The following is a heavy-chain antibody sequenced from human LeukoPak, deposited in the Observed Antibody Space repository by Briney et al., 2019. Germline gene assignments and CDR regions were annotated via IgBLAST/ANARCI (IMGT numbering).Heavy chain of an antibody. D-gene: IGHD6-19*01. CDR1: GFTFTSYS. CDR2: ISGGGGST. Sequence: PGGSLRLSCAASGFTFTSYSMNWVRQAPGKGLEWVSTISGGGGSTYYADSVKGRFTISRDNSKNTLYLQVNSLRAEDTAVYYCAKAHRAVADDYFVYWGQGTLVTVSS. J-gene: IGHJ4*02. V-gene: IGHV3-23*01. CDR3: AKAHRAVADDYFVY.